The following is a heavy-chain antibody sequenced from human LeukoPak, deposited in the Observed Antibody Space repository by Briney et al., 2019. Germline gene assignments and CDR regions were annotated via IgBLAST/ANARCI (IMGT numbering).Heavy chain of an antibody. D-gene: IGHD6-13*01. CDR1: GFTFDDYG. CDR3: ARGVSAAANCFDY. J-gene: IGHJ4*02. V-gene: IGHV3-20*04. Sequence: PGGSLRLSCAASGFTFDDYGMSWVRQAPGKGLEWVSGINWIGGSTDYADPVKGRFTISRDNAKNSLYLLMNNLRAEDTALYYGARGVSAAANCFDYWGQGTLVTVSS. CDR2: INWIGGST.